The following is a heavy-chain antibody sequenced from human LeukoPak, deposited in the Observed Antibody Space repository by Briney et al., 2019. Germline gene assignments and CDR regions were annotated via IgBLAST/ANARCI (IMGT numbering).Heavy chain of an antibody. Sequence: ASGNLSRKASGSTFTSYHYTLVRQATGPGLEWVGGMNPTSGDRGYAQKCQARVTITRDTSISTAYMELSSLRSEDTAVYFSARTTSLTASGYDYWGQGTLVTASS. V-gene: IGHV1-8*02. D-gene: IGHD4-17*01. CDR1: GSTFTSYH. CDR3: ARTTSLTASGYDY. J-gene: IGHJ4*02. CDR2: MNPTSGDR.